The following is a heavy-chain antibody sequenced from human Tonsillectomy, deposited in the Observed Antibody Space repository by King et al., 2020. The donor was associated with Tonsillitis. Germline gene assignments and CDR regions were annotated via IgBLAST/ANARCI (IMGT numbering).Heavy chain of an antibody. Sequence: VQLQESGGGLVQPGGSLRLSCAASGFTFSSHAMSWVRQAPGKGLEWVSSIGTGDDTYYADSVKGRFTISRDNSKNTLYLQMNSQRAEDTALYYCAKNLPGRPFAFRGQGTLVTVSS. CDR2: SIGTGDDT. J-gene: IGHJ4*02. CDR3: AKNLPGRPFAF. V-gene: IGHV3-23*01. CDR1: GFTFSSHA. D-gene: IGHD2-2*01.